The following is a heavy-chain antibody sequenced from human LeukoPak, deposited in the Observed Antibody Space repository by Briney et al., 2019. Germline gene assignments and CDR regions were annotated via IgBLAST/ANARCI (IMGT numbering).Heavy chain of an antibody. CDR2: ISYDGSNK. J-gene: IGHJ4*02. D-gene: IGHD6-13*01. V-gene: IGHV3-30-3*01. Sequence: GGSLRLSCAASGFTFSSYAMHWVRQAPGKGLEWVAVISYDGSNKYCADSVKGRFTISRDNSKNTLYLQMNSLRAEDTAVYYCARDSIAQLELGDLDYWGQGTLVTVSS. CDR1: GFTFSSYA. CDR3: ARDSIAQLELGDLDY.